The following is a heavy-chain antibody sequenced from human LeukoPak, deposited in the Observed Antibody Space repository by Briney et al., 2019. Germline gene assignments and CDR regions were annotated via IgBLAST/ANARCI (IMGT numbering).Heavy chain of an antibody. CDR3: ARGGAPAYYGSDSLQH. CDR2: IKQDGSEK. D-gene: IGHD3-10*01. V-gene: IGHV3-7*01. CDR1: GFTFSSYW. Sequence: GGSLRLSCAASGFTFSSYWMSWVRQAPGKGLEWVANIKQDGSEKYYVDPVKGRFTISRDNAKNSLYLQMNSLRAEDTAVYYCARGGAPAYYGSDSLQHWGQGTLVTVSS. J-gene: IGHJ1*01.